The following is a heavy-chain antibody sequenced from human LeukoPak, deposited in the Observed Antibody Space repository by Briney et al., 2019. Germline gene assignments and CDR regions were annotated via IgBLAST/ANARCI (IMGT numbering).Heavy chain of an antibody. CDR2: IDYSGGSTI. J-gene: IGHJ4*02. CDR1: GFTLSSYE. D-gene: IGHD2-15*01. V-gene: IGHV3-48*03. Sequence: PGGSLRLSCTVSGFTLSSYEMSWIRQAPGRGLEWVSSIDYSGGSTIYYADSVKGRFTISRDNAKNSLYLQMNSLRAEDTAVYYCARSVVAATETFDYWGQGTLVTVSS. CDR3: ARSVVAATETFDY.